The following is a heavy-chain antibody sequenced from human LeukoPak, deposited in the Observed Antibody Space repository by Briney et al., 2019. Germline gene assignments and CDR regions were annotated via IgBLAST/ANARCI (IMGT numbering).Heavy chain of an antibody. CDR1: GFTFRDYW. Sequence: GGSLRLSCAASGFTFRDYWMHWVRHTPGKGLVWVSRIDSDGSHANYADSVRGRFTISRDNAKNTVYLQMNSLRVEDTAVYYCVRDLREADHWGQGTLVIVSS. J-gene: IGHJ4*02. D-gene: IGHD1-26*01. CDR2: IDSDGSHA. CDR3: VRDLREADH. V-gene: IGHV3-74*01.